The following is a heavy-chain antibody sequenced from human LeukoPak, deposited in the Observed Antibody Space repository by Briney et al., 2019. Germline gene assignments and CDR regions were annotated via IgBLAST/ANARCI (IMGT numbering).Heavy chain of an antibody. CDR1: AGSISSSSYY. CDR2: IFYSGST. D-gene: IGHD6-13*01. CDR3: ARRAAGAGDFDY. J-gene: IGHJ4*02. V-gene: IGHV4-39*01. Sequence: PSETLSLTCTVSAGSISSSSYYWGWLRQPPGKGLEWIGSIFYSGSTYYHPFLKSRVAISVDTSKNQFSLNLSSVTAADTAVYYCARRAAGAGDFDYWGQGTLVTVSS.